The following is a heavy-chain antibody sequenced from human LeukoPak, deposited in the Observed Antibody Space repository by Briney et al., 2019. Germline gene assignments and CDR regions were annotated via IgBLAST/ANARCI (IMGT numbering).Heavy chain of an antibody. V-gene: IGHV4-59*08. CDR3: ARHDPVRWLYYGMDV. CDR2: IYYSGST. D-gene: IGHD4-17*01. CDR1: GGSISSYC. J-gene: IGHJ6*02. Sequence: SETLSLTCTVSGGSISSYCWSRIRQPPGKGLEWIGYIYYSGSTNYNPSLKSRVTISVDTSKNQFSLKLSSVTAADTAVYYCARHDPVRWLYYGMDVWGQGTTVTVSS.